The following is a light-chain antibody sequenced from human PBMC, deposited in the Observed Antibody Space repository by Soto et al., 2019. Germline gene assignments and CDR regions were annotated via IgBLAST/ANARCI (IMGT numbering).Light chain of an antibody. CDR1: NSDVGSYNL. CDR2: EVS. CDR3: SSYAGSSTYV. Sequence: QSVLTQPASVSGPPGQSITISCTGTNSDVGSYNLVSWYQQHPGKAPKLMIYEVSKRPSGFSNRFSGSKSGNTASLTISGLQAEDEADYYCSSYAGSSTYVFGTGTKVTV. J-gene: IGLJ1*01. V-gene: IGLV2-23*02.